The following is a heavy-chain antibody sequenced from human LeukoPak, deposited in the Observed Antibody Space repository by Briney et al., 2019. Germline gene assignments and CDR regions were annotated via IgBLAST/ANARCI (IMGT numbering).Heavy chain of an antibody. Sequence: SETLSLTCTVSGGSISSGDYYWSWIRQPAGKGLEWIGRIKNSGNTNYNPSLESRVTLSLDTSKNQFSLNLSSVTAADTAVYYCAREGSSSGWRPFDIWGQGTVVTVSS. CDR1: GGSISSGDYY. J-gene: IGHJ3*02. D-gene: IGHD6-19*01. CDR3: AREGSSSGWRPFDI. CDR2: IKNSGNT. V-gene: IGHV4-61*02.